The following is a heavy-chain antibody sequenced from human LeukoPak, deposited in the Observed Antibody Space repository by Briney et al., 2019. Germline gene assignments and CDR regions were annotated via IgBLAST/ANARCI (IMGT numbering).Heavy chain of an antibody. Sequence: SETLSPTCTVSGGSINSTGHCWAWLRQPPGKGLEWIGSVYYTGSTHKNPSLKSRVTMTVGTSKNQFSLKLSSVTAADTAIYFCARAGGMAYYYYHMDVWGKGTTVTVSS. CDR1: GGSINSTGHC. J-gene: IGHJ6*03. V-gene: IGHV4-39*07. CDR3: ARAGGMAYYYYHMDV. D-gene: IGHD5-24*01. CDR2: VYYTGST.